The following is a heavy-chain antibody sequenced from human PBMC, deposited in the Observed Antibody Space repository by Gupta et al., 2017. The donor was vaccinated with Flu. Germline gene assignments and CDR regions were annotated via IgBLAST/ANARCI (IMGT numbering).Heavy chain of an antibody. D-gene: IGHD3-10*01. CDR1: GFTFSSYE. CDR2: ISSSGSTI. J-gene: IGHJ5*02. V-gene: IGHV3-48*03. Sequence: EVQLVASGGGLVQPGGSLRPSCAASGFTFSSYEMIWVRLAPRKGLEWVSYISSSGSTIYYPVAVKGRFTLSSDNAKNSQYLQMNGMRAADTAVYYYAIVNDDYRSGSFSWGQGTLVTVFS. CDR3: AIVNDDYRSGSFS.